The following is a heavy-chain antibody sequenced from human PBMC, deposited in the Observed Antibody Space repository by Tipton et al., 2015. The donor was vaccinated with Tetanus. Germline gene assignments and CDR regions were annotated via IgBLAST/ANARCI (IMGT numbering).Heavy chain of an antibody. CDR1: GFTFSSYG. CDR2: ISYDGSNK. J-gene: IGHJ6*02. D-gene: IGHD2-2*01. V-gene: IGHV3-30*18. Sequence: SLRLSCAASGFTFSSYGMHWVRQAPGKGLEWVAVISYDGSNKYYADSVKGRFTISRDNSKNTLYLQMNSLRAEDTAVYYCANSPYCSSTSCAGQYYYGMDVWGQGTTVTVSS. CDR3: ANSPYCSSTSCAGQYYYGMDV.